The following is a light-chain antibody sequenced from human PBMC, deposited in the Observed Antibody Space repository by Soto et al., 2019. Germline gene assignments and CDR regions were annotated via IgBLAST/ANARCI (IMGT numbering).Light chain of an antibody. Sequence: EIVLTQSPVTLSLSPGERATLSCRASQSVRSYLAWYQQQPGQAPRLLIYDAVKRATGIPARFSGSGSGTDFTLNISSLEPEECAVYYCQQRSNWPSTFGGGTKVEIK. CDR3: QQRSNWPST. V-gene: IGKV3-11*01. J-gene: IGKJ4*01. CDR2: DAV. CDR1: QSVRSY.